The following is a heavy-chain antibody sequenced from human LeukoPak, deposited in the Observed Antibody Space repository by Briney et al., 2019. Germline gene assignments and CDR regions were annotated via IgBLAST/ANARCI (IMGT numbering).Heavy chain of an antibody. D-gene: IGHD5-24*01. Sequence: GGSLRLSCAASGLTFSTNPMHWVRQAPGKGLEWVAVISYDGNAKYYADSVKGRFTISRDNPKNTLYLQMNSLRPEDTAVYYCARPPLDGYNYLDYWGQGTLVTVSS. CDR2: ISYDGNAK. CDR1: GLTFSTNP. V-gene: IGHV3-30*04. J-gene: IGHJ4*02. CDR3: ARPPLDGYNYLDY.